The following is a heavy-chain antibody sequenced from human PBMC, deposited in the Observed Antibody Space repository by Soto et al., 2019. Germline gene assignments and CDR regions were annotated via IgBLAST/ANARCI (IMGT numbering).Heavy chain of an antibody. V-gene: IGHV3-33*08. CDR2: ICNDESKK. CDR1: RLTFSSYG. D-gene: IGHD3-9*01. CDR3: ARSKSGLGFDY. Sequence: GGSLRLSCGASRLTFSSYGMHWVRQAPGKGLEWVALICNDESKKYYADSVKGRFTISRDNAKNSLYLQMNSLRDEDTAVYYCARSKSGLGFDYWGQGTLVTVSS. J-gene: IGHJ4*02.